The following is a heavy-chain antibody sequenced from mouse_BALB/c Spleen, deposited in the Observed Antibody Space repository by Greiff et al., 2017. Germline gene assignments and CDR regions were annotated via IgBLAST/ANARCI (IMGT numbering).Heavy chain of an antibody. D-gene: IGHD1-1*01. CDR2: ISDGGSYT. V-gene: IGHV5-4*02. CDR3: ARGDYYGSSLIDY. J-gene: IGHJ2*01. CDR1: GFTFSDYY. Sequence: EVMLVESGGGLVKPGGSLKLSCAASGFTFSDYYMYWVRQTPEKRLEWVATISDGGSYTYYPDSVKGRFTISRDNAKNNLYLQMSSLKSEDTAMYYCARGDYYGSSLIDYWGQGTTLTVSS.